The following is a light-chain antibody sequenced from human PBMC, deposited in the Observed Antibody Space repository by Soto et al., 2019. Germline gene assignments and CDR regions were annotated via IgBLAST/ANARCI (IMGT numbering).Light chain of an antibody. V-gene: IGKV1-5*03. CDR1: QTISSW. Sequence: DVQMTHSPSTLSGNIEDRVTITCRASQTISSWLAWYQQKPGKAPKLLIYKASTLKSGVPSRFSGSGSGTEFTLTISSLQPDDFATYYCQHYNSYSGAFGQGTKVDIK. J-gene: IGKJ1*01. CDR2: KAS. CDR3: QHYNSYSGA.